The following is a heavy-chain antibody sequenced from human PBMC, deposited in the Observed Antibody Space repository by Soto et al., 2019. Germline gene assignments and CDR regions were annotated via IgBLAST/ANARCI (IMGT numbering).Heavy chain of an antibody. CDR1: GYTFTSYG. V-gene: IGHV1-18*01. CDR2: ISTYNGNT. D-gene: IGHD2-15*01. Sequence: ASVKVSCKASGYTFTSYGISWVRQAPGQGLEWMGWISTYNGNTNYAQKLQGRVTMTTDTSTSTAYMELRSLRAEDTAVYYCARELPPSDGFAAPWYSKLFDPWGQGTLVTVS. J-gene: IGHJ5*02. CDR3: ARELPPSDGFAAPWYSKLFDP.